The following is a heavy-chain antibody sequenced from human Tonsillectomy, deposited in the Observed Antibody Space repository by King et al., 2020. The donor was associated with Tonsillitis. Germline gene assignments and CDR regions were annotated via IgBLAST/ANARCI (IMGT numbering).Heavy chain of an antibody. CDR3: ARHKAGRLSNFDN. CDR2: FYSGDNT. J-gene: IGHJ4*02. V-gene: IGHV3-53*01. Sequence: VQLVESGGGLIQPGGSLRLSCAASGFTVSNNYMSWVRQAPGKGLEWVSLFYSGDNTYYADSMKGRFTISRDNSKNTLYLQMNSLRAEDTAVYYCARHKAGRLSNFDNWGQGTLVTVSS. D-gene: IGHD6-19*01. CDR1: GFTVSNNY.